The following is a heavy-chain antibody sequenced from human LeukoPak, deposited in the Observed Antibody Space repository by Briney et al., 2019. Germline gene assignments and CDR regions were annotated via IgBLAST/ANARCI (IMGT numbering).Heavy chain of an antibody. Sequence: GGSLRLSCAASGFTFSSYAMSWVRQVPGKGLEWVSAISGSGGSTYYADSVKGRFTISRDNSKNTLYLQMNSLRAEDTAVYYCAKDRDGYKSGDFDYWGQGTLVTVSS. CDR3: AKDRDGYKSGDFDY. J-gene: IGHJ4*02. CDR1: GFTFSSYA. D-gene: IGHD5-24*01. V-gene: IGHV3-23*01. CDR2: ISGSGGST.